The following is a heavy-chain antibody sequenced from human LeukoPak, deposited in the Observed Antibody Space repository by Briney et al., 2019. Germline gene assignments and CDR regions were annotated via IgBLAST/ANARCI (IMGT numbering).Heavy chain of an antibody. Sequence: GGSLRLSCAASGFTFSSYAMSWVRQAPGKGLEWVSAISGSGGSTYYADSVKGRFTISRDNSKNTLYLQMNSLRAEDTAVYYCAKDRGCSGGSCYDYYYYYYGMDVWGQGTTVTVSS. V-gene: IGHV3-23*01. CDR1: GFTFSSYA. CDR2: ISGSGGST. D-gene: IGHD2-15*01. CDR3: AKDRGCSGGSCYDYYYYYYGMDV. J-gene: IGHJ6*02.